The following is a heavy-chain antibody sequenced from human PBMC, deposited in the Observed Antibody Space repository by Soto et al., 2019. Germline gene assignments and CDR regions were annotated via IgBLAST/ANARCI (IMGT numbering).Heavy chain of an antibody. V-gene: IGHV4-30-4*01. CDR3: VRETGTRLLFDP. J-gene: IGHJ5*02. CDR2: IYYSGST. Sequence: SESLSLTCPVSGCSISGGDYYWTWIRQPPGKGLEWIGYIYYSGSTYYNPSFKSRLTMSVDRSKNQFSLKLNSVTAADTAVYYCVRETGTRLLFDPWGQGALVTVYS. CDR1: GCSISGGDYY. D-gene: IGHD1-7*01.